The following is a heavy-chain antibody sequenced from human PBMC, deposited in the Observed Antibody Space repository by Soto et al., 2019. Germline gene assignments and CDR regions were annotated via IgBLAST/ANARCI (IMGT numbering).Heavy chain of an antibody. Sequence: QVQLVQSGAEVKKPGASVKVSCKASGYAFTSFGITWVRQAPGQGLEWMGWIGTYHGNTNYAQKLQGRVTMTRDTSTTTAHMELRSLTSDDPAVYYCARDNTDAYDIWGQGTMVTVSS. CDR2: IGTYHGNT. CDR1: GYAFTSFG. CDR3: ARDNTDAYDI. V-gene: IGHV1-18*01. J-gene: IGHJ3*02.